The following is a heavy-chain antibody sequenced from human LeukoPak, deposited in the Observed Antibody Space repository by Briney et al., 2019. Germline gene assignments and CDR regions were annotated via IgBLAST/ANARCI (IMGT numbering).Heavy chain of an antibody. D-gene: IGHD6-6*01. Sequence: PSETLSLTCTVSGGSISSSSYYWGWIRQPPGKGLEWIGSIYYSGSTYYNPSLKSRVTISVDTSKNQFSLKLTSVTAADTAVYYCARRSTSSAGFDYWGQGTLVTVSS. V-gene: IGHV4-39*01. CDR2: IYYSGST. CDR1: GGSISSSSYY. J-gene: IGHJ4*02. CDR3: ARRSTSSAGFDY.